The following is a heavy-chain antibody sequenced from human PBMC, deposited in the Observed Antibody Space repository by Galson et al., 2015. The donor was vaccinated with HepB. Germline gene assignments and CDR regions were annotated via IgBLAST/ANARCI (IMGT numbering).Heavy chain of an antibody. CDR2: ISAYNGNT. J-gene: IGHJ4*02. CDR1: GSTFTSYG. D-gene: IGHD2-15*01. Sequence: SVTVSCKASGSTFTSYGISWVRQAPGQGLEWMGWISAYNGNTNYAQKLQGRVTMTTDTSTSTAYMELRSLRSDDTAVYYCARGSVVVVAATPWAFDYWGQGTLVTVSS. V-gene: IGHV1-18*01. CDR3: ARGSVVVVAATPWAFDY.